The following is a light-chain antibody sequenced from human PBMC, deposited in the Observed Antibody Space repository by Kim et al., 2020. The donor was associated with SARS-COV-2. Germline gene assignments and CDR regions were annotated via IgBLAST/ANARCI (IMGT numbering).Light chain of an antibody. V-gene: IGLV6-57*01. CDR3: QSYDSFNQV. CDR1: NGSIARNY. J-gene: IGLJ3*02. CDR2: GDN. Sequence: GKTVTISCPRTNGSIARNYVQWYQQRPGTSPTTVIFGDNQRPSGVPDRFTASVDTSSNSASLTISGLETDDEADYYCQSYDSFNQVFGGGTQLTVL.